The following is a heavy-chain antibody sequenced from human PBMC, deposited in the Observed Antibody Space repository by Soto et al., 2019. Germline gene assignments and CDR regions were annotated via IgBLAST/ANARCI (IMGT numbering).Heavy chain of an antibody. J-gene: IGHJ6*02. CDR2: IYHSAST. V-gene: IGHV4-30-4*01. Sequence: SETLSLTFTVSGGYINSADHPWTWIRQSPGKGLEWIGAIYHSASTYYNPSLVSRVRISIDTSKNQFSLELTSVTAADTAVYYCARDSRNPSGGMDVRSQGTAVTVSS. CDR3: ARDSRNPSGGMDV. CDR1: GGYINSADHP.